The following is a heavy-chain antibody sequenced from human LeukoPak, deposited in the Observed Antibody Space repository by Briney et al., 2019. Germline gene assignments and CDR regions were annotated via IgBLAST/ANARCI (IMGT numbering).Heavy chain of an antibody. V-gene: IGHV1-8*03. CDR1: GYTFTSFD. CDR2: MNPNSGNT. J-gene: IGHJ5*02. D-gene: IGHD7-27*01. Sequence: ASVKVSCKASGYTFTSFDINWVRQATGQGLEWMGWMNPNSGNTGYAQKFQGRVTITRNTSISTAYMELSSLRSEDTAVYYCARHASNWGSFRWFDPWGQGTLVTVSS. CDR3: ARHASNWGSFRWFDP.